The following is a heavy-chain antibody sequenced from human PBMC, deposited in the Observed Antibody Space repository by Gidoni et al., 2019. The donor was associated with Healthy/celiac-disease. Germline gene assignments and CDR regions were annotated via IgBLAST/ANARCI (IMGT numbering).Heavy chain of an antibody. CDR3: TRDGGYCTNGGFGAFDI. CDR2: IRSKAYGGTT. J-gene: IGHJ3*02. V-gene: IGHV3-49*02. D-gene: IGHD2-8*01. Sequence: QAPGKGLEWVGFIRSKAYGGTTEYAASVKGRFTISRDDSKSIAYLQMNSLKTEDTAVYYCTRDGGYCTNGGFGAFDIWGQGTMVTVSS.